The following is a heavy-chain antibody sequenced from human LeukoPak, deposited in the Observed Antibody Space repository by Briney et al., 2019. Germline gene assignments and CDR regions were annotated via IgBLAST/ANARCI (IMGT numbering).Heavy chain of an antibody. D-gene: IGHD3-3*01. J-gene: IGHJ4*02. Sequence: PGGSLRLSCAASGFTFSSYSMNWVRQAPGKGLEWVSYISSSSSTIYYADSVKGRFTISRDNAKNSLYLQMNSLRAEDTAVYYCARDSLEWFYYGNIDYWGQGTLVTVSS. CDR2: ISSSSSTI. CDR3: ARDSLEWFYYGNIDY. CDR1: GFTFSSYS. V-gene: IGHV3-48*04.